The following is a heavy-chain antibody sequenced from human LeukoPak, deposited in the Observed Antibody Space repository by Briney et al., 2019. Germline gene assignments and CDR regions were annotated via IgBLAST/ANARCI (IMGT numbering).Heavy chain of an antibody. CDR1: GFTFSGSA. J-gene: IGHJ4*02. CDR2: IYSGGST. D-gene: IGHD3-10*01. Sequence: GGSLKLSCAASGFTFSGSAMHWVRQAPGKGLEWVSVIYSGGSTYYADSVKGRFTIFRDNSKSTLYIQMNSLRAEDTAVYYCAREGPYYYGSGSSTAFSYWGQGTLVTVSS. V-gene: IGHV3-53*01. CDR3: AREGPYYYGSGSSTAFSY.